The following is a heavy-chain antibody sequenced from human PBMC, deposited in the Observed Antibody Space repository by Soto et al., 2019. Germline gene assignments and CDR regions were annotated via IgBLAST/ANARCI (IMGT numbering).Heavy chain of an antibody. D-gene: IGHD2-21*02. J-gene: IGHJ3*02. Sequence: QVQLVQSGAEVKKPGSSVKVSCKASGGTFSSYAISRVRQAPGQGLEWMGGIIPIFGTANYAQKFQGRVTITADKSTITAYMELSSLRSEDTAVYYCARDRVIYCGGDCYPPDGDAFDSWGQGTMVTVSS. CDR1: GGTFSSYA. CDR3: ARDRVIYCGGDCYPPDGDAFDS. CDR2: IIPIFGTA. V-gene: IGHV1-69*06.